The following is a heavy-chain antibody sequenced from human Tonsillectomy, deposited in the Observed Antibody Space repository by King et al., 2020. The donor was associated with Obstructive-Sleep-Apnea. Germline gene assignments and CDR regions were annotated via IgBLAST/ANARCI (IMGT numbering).Heavy chain of an antibody. J-gene: IGHJ6*02. D-gene: IGHD3-9*01. CDR2: ISSDSSIT. Sequence: VQLVESGGGLVQPGGSLRLSWGASGFTFSTYSMNWVRQAPGKGLEWISYISSDSSITYYAESAKGRFTISRENAKNSLYLQMNSLRAEDTAMYYCARDYISETYYYYYGMDVWGQGTTVTVSS. V-gene: IGHV3-48*04. CDR3: ARDYISETYYYYYGMDV. CDR1: GFTFSTYS.